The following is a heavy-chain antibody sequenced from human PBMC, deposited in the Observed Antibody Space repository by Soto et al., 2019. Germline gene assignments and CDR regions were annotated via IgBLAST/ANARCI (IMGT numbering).Heavy chain of an antibody. CDR2: ISYDGSNK. CDR1: GFTFSSYG. J-gene: IGHJ4*02. D-gene: IGHD3-3*01. CDR3: AKDRRYDFWSGYFPNYFDY. Sequence: GGSLRLSCAASGFTFSSYGMHWVRQAPGKGLEWVAVISYDGSNKYYADSVKGRFTISRDNSKNTLYLQMNSLRAEDTAVYYCAKDRRYDFWSGYFPNYFDYWGQGTLVTVSS. V-gene: IGHV3-30*18.